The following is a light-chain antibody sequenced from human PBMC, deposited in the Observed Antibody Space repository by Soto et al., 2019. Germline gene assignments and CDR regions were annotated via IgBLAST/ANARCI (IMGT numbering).Light chain of an antibody. CDR2: GAS. CDR3: QHYNNWPRT. Sequence: EIVMTQSPATLSVSPGERATLSCRASQSVSSNLAWYREKPGQAPRRLIYGASTRATGIPARFSCSGSGTEFTLTISSLHSEDFAVYYCQHYNNWPRTFGQGTKVEIK. V-gene: IGKV3-15*01. J-gene: IGKJ1*01. CDR1: QSVSSN.